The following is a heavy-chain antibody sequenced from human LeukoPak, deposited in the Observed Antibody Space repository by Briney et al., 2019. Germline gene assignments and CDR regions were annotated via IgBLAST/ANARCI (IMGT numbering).Heavy chain of an antibody. V-gene: IGHV1-46*01. CDR2: INPSGGST. CDR1: GYTFTSYY. CDR3: ARVGDIVVVPAAGSLDP. J-gene: IGHJ5*02. Sequence: ASVKVSCKASGYTFTSYYMHWVRQAPGQGLEWMGIINPSGGSTSYAQKFQGRVTMTRDTSTSTVYMELSSLRSDDTAVYYCARVGDIVVVPAAGSLDPWGQGTLVTVSS. D-gene: IGHD2-2*01.